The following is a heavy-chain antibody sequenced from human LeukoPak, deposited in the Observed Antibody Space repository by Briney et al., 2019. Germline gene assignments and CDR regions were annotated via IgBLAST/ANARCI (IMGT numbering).Heavy chain of an antibody. CDR3: ARDGGGLRYFDWP. Sequence: PGGSLRLSCAASGFTVSSNYMSWVRQAPGKGLEWVSVIYSGGSTYYADSVKGRFTISRDNSKNTLYLQMNSLGAEDTAVYYCARDGGGLRYFDWPWGQGTLVTVSS. J-gene: IGHJ5*02. V-gene: IGHV3-66*01. D-gene: IGHD3-9*01. CDR2: IYSGGST. CDR1: GFTVSSNY.